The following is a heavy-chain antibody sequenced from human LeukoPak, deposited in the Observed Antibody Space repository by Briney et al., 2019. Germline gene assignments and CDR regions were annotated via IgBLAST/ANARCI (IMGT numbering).Heavy chain of an antibody. CDR1: GGSISSYY. D-gene: IGHD4-23*01. J-gene: IGHJ6*03. CDR2: IYTSGST. V-gene: IGHV4-4*07. CDR3: ARDRASGGPGQPSYYYYMDV. Sequence: PSETLSLTCTVSGGSISSYYWSWIRQPAGKGLEWIGRIYTSGSTNYNPSLKSRVTMSVDTSKNQFSLKLSSVTAADTAVYYCARDRASGGPGQPSYYYYMDVRGKGTTVTVSS.